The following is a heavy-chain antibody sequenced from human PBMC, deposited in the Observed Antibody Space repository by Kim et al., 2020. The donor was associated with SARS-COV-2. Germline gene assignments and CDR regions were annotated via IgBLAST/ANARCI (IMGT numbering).Heavy chain of an antibody. V-gene: IGHV3-74*01. CDR3: VRGNTQHFDY. J-gene: IGHJ4*02. CDR2: IDGDGGWT. D-gene: IGHD5-18*01. CDR1: GFIFNSYW. Sequence: GGSLRLSCAASGFIFNSYWMHWVRQAPGKGLMWVSRIDGDGGWTAYAESVKGRFTISRDSATNTVFLQMNSLRVEDTAVYYCVRGNTQHFDYWGQGTLV.